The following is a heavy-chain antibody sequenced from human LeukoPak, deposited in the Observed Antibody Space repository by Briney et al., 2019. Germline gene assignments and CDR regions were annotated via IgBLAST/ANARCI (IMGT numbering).Heavy chain of an antibody. D-gene: IGHD3-10*01. CDR3: ARGIRGPAGVWRSYYGMDV. CDR2: ISSNGGST. J-gene: IGHJ6*02. V-gene: IGHV3-64*01. CDR1: GFTFSSYA. Sequence: GGSLRLSCAASGFTFSSYAMHWVRQAPGKGLEYVSAISSNGGSTYYANSVKGRFTISRDNAKNSLYLQMNSLRAEDTAVYYCARGIRGPAGVWRSYYGMDVWGQGTTVTVSS.